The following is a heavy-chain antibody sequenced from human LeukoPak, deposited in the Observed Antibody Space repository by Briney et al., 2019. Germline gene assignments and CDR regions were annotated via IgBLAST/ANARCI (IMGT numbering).Heavy chain of an antibody. CDR1: GFALSSYW. CDR2: INGDGSYT. CDR3: ARDKSEYDSSGRGDY. J-gene: IGHJ4*02. Sequence: PGGSLRLSCAASGFALSSYWMHWVRQVPGKGLVWLSRINGDGSYTKYADSVKGRFTISRVNAQNTLFLQMNSLSAEDTAVYFCARDKSEYDSSGRGDYWGQGTLVTVSS. V-gene: IGHV3-74*03. D-gene: IGHD3-22*01.